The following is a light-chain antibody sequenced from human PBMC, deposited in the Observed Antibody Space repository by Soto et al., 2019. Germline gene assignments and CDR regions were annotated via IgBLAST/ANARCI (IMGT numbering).Light chain of an antibody. J-gene: IGKJ1*01. CDR1: QSVNRY. CDR3: QQYGSSPPT. CDR2: GAS. V-gene: IGKV3-20*01. Sequence: VVLTQSPGPLSLSPGERATLSCRASQSVNRYLAWYQQKPGQRPRLLIYGASSRAPGIPDRFSGSGSGTDFTLSIIRLEPEDFAVYYCQQYGSSPPTFGQGTKVDIK.